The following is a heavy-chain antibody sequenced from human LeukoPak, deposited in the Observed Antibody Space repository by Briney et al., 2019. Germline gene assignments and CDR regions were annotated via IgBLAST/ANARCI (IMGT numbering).Heavy chain of an antibody. D-gene: IGHD3-22*01. CDR3: ASGINYYDSSGYSNYYYYYMDV. CDR1: GFTFSSYW. CDR2: INSDGSST. J-gene: IGHJ6*03. V-gene: IGHV3-74*01. Sequence: PGGSLRLSCAASGFTFSSYWMHWVRQAPGKGLVWVSRINSDGSSTSYADSVKGRFTISRDNAKNTLYLQMNSLRAEDTAVYYCASGINYYDSSGYSNYYYYYMDVWGKGTTVTVSS.